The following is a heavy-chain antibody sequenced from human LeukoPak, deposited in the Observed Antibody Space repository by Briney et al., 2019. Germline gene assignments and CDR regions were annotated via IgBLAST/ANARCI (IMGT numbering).Heavy chain of an antibody. D-gene: IGHD2-2*01. CDR3: ARVVEYCGSASYYYVVS. Sequence: PSETLSLTRAVYGGSFSGYYWSWIPQPPPKGLEWIGELNHSGSTNYNPSLQSRVTISVDTSKNQSSLKLSSVTAADTAVYYCARVVEYCGSASYYYVVSWGQGTLV. CDR2: LNHSGST. V-gene: IGHV4-34*01. J-gene: IGHJ4*02. CDR1: GGSFSGYY.